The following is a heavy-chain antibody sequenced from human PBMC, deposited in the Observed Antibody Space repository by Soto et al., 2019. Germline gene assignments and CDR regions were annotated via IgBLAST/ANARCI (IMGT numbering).Heavy chain of an antibody. D-gene: IGHD6-13*01. CDR1: GFMFSMTG. J-gene: IGHJ6*02. CDR3: AKDGAAGSVFDV. Sequence: EVQLVESGGGLVKPGGSLRLSCAASGFMFSMTGMNWVRQAPGKGLEWVSSISSGSRYIDYADSVKGRLTISRDDAKNSLFLQLHNLRADDTAVYYCAKDGAAGSVFDVWGQGTTVTVSS. CDR2: ISSGSRYI. V-gene: IGHV3-21*02.